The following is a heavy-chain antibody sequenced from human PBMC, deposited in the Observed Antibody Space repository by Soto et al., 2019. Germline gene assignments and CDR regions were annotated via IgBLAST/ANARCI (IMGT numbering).Heavy chain of an antibody. CDR1: GFTFSRQA. CDR3: ATGFLGLCTGGNCPLDY. Sequence: QVQLVESGGGVVQPERSLRLSCAASGFTFSRQAMHWVRQAPGRGLEWVAVIWYHGIDKYYADSVKGRFTISRDNSKNTVYLQMNSLRGEDTAVYYCATGFLGLCTGGNCPLDYWGQGTLVPVSS. CDR2: IWYHGIDK. J-gene: IGHJ4*02. V-gene: IGHV3-33*01. D-gene: IGHD2-15*01.